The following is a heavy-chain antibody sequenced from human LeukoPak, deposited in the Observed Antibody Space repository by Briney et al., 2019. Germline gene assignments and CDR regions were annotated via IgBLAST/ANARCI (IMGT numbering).Heavy chain of an antibody. CDR1: GFTFNSYS. CDR3: ATSPTYPPDY. Sequence: GGSLRLSCAASGFTFNSYSMNWVRQAPGKGLEWVSSISGSGSYIYYADSLRGRFTMSRDNAKNSLYLQMNSLRAEDTGVYYCATSPTYPPDYWGQGTLVTVSS. J-gene: IGHJ4*02. V-gene: IGHV3-21*01. CDR2: ISGSGSYI.